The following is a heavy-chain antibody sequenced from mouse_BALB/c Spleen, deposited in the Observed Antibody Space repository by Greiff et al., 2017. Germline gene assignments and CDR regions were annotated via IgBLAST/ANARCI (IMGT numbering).Heavy chain of an antibody. CDR1: GFTFSSYG. CDR3: ARGFYYGYNDY. D-gene: IGHD1-2*01. V-gene: IGHV5-6-3*01. J-gene: IGHJ2*01. Sequence: EVKLVESGGGLVQPGGSLKLSCAASGFTFSSYGMSWVRQTPDKRLELVATINSNGGSTYYPDSVKGRFTISRDNAKNTLYLQMSSLKSEDTAMYYCARGFYYGYNDYWSQGTTLTVSS. CDR2: INSNGGST.